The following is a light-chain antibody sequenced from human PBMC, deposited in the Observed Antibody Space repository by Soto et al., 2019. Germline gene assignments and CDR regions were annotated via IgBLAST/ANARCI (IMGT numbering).Light chain of an antibody. V-gene: IGLV2-14*01. Sequence: QSALTQPASVSGSHGQSITISCTGTSGDVGGYNYVSRYQLDPGKAPKLIIYEVNNRPSGVSNRFSGSKSGNTASLTISGLQAEDEADYYCTSYTSSGPWVFGGGTKLTVL. J-gene: IGLJ3*02. CDR1: SGDVGGYNY. CDR3: TSYTSSGPWV. CDR2: EVN.